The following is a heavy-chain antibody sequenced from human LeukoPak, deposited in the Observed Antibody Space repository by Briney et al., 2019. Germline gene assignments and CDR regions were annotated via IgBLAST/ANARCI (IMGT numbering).Heavy chain of an antibody. Sequence: SETLSLTCTVSGGSISSSSYYWGWIRQPPGKGLEWIGSIYYSGSTYYNPSLKSRVTISVDTSKNQFSLKLSSVTAADTAVYYCARGVARGVGIDYWGQGTLVTVSS. CDR2: IYYSGST. CDR1: GGSISSSSYY. V-gene: IGHV4-39*07. J-gene: IGHJ4*02. D-gene: IGHD1-26*01. CDR3: ARGVARGVGIDY.